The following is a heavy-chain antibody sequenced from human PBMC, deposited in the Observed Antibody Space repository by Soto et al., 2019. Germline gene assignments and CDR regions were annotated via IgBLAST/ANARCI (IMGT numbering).Heavy chain of an antibody. Sequence: SLKVCYDASGGPFSIYSISWERQAPGQGLEWMGGIIPIFGTANYAQKFQGRVTITADESTSTAYMELSSLRSEDTAVYYCASLGYCTNGVFSYWFDPCGERTLV. J-gene: IGHJ5*02. V-gene: IGHV1-69*01. CDR3: ASLGYCTNGVFSYWFDP. CDR2: IIPIFGTA. D-gene: IGHD2-8*01. CDR1: GGPFSIYS.